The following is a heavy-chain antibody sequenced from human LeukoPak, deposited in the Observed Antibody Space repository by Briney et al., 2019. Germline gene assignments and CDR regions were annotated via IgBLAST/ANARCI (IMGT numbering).Heavy chain of an antibody. D-gene: IGHD3-10*01. CDR3: ASHPVRGVPGGYYYNYYMDV. CDR2: IKQDGSEK. J-gene: IGHJ6*03. Sequence: PGGSLRLSCAASGFTFSSYWMSWVRQAPGKGLEWVANIKQDGSEKYYVDSVKGRFTISRDNAKNSLYLQMNSLRAEDTAVYYCASHPVRGVPGGYYYNYYMDVWGKGTTVTISS. CDR1: GFTFSSYW. V-gene: IGHV3-7*01.